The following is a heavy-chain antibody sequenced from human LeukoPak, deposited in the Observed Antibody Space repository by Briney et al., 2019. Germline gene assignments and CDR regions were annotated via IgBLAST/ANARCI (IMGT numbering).Heavy chain of an antibody. J-gene: IGHJ6*02. Sequence: SETLSLTCAAKGGSFSGYSCSWVRQPPGKGLEWIGEITHSGSTNYNPSLKSRATISVDMSKNQFSLQLDSVTAADTAVYYCARGRPPGVWGQGTTVTVSS. V-gene: IGHV4-34*01. CDR3: ARGRPPGV. CDR2: ITHSGST. CDR1: GGSFSGYS.